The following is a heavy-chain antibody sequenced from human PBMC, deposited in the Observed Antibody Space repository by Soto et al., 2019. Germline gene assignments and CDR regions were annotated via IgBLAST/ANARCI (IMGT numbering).Heavy chain of an antibody. CDR1: GGSISSDY. Sequence: PSETLSLTCTVSGGSISSDYWSWIRQPPGKGLEWIGNIYDSGSTNYDPPLKSRVTISVDTSKNQFSLRLSSVTAADTAVYYCARQVYCGSDCYYLDYWGQGTLVTVPQ. CDR3: ARQVYCGSDCYYLDY. D-gene: IGHD2-21*02. J-gene: IGHJ4*02. CDR2: IYDSGST. V-gene: IGHV4-59*08.